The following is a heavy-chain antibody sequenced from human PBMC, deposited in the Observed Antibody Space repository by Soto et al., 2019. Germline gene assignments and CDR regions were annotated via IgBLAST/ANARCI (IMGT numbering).Heavy chain of an antibody. CDR2: IYSGGST. Sequence: EVQLVESGGGLVQPGGSLRLSCAASGFTVSSNYMSWVRQAPGKGLEWVSVIYSGGSTYYADSVKGRFTISRDNSKNTLYLQMNSRRAEDRAVYYCARDRGGYYYYGMDVWGQGTTVTVSS. J-gene: IGHJ6*02. V-gene: IGHV3-66*01. CDR3: ARDRGGYYYYGMDV. D-gene: IGHD3-10*01. CDR1: GFTVSSNY.